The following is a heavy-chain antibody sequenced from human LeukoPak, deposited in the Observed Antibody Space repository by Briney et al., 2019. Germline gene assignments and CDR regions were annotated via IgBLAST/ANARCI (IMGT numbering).Heavy chain of an antibody. Sequence: PSQTLSLTCTVSGGSISSGSYYWSWIRQPAGKGLEWIGRIYTSGSTNYNPSLKSRVTISVNTSKNQFSLKLSSVTAADTAVYYCARDRYYYDSSGSHFDYWGQGTLVTVSS. CDR1: GGSISSGSYY. CDR2: IYTSGST. J-gene: IGHJ4*02. D-gene: IGHD3-22*01. CDR3: ARDRYYYDSSGSHFDY. V-gene: IGHV4-61*02.